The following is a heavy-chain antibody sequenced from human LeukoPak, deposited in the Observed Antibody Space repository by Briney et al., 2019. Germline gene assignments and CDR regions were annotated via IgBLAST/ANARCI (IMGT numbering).Heavy chain of an antibody. CDR3: ARGRAGIAAAGFDY. D-gene: IGHD6-13*01. CDR2: ISFDGGNK. Sequence: PGRSLRLSCATSGFTFSMSAMHWVRLAPGKGLDWVAVISFDGGNKFYADSVKGRFSISRDNSKNTLYLQMNSLGLDDTAAYFCARGRAGIAAAGFDYWGQGTLVTVSS. J-gene: IGHJ4*02. V-gene: IGHV3-30-3*01. CDR1: GFTFSMSA.